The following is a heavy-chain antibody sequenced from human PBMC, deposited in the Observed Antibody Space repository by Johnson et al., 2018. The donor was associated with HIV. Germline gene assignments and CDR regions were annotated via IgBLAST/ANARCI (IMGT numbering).Heavy chain of an antibody. V-gene: IGHV3-30*18. D-gene: IGHD2-2*01. CDR2: ISYDGSNK. CDR1: GFTFSSYG. Sequence: VYLVESGGGVVQPGRSLRLSCAASGFTFSSYGMHWVRQAPGKGLEWVAVISYDGSNKYYVDSVKGRFTISRDKSKNTLYLQMNSLRAEDTAVYYCAKDGAMAFDIWGQGTLVTVSS. CDR3: AKDGAMAFDI. J-gene: IGHJ3*02.